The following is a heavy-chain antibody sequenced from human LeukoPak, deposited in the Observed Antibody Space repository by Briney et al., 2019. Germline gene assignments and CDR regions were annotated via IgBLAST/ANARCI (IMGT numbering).Heavy chain of an antibody. J-gene: IGHJ2*01. CDR1: GYSFTGHY. CDR2: INPNSGGT. D-gene: IGHD4-17*01. V-gene: IGHV1-2*02. Sequence: ASVKVSCKASGYSFTGHYMHWARQAPGQGLEWMGWINPNSGGTNYAQKFQGRVTMTRETSISTAYMELSRLRSDDTAVYYCARDEGSYGDYEYYFDLWGRGTLVTVSS. CDR3: ARDEGSYGDYEYYFDL.